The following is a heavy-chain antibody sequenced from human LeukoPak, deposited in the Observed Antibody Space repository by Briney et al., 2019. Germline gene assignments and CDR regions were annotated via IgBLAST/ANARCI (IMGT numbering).Heavy chain of an antibody. CDR3: ASPGDDYGDYYFDY. D-gene: IGHD4-17*01. CDR1: GFTFSSYA. CDR2: ISYDGSNK. V-gene: IGHV3-30-3*01. Sequence: GGSLRLSCAASGFTFSSYAMHWVRQAPGKGLEWVAVISYDGSNKYYADSVKGRFTISRGNSKNTLYLQMNSLRAEDTAVYYCASPGDDYGDYYFDYWGQGTLVTVSS. J-gene: IGHJ4*02.